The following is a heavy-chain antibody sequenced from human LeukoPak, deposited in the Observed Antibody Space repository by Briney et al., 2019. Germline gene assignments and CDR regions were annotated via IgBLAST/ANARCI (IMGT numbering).Heavy chain of an antibody. Sequence: PSETLSLTCAVYGGSFSGYYWSWIRQPPGKGLEWIGEINHSGSTKYNPSLKSRVTISVDSCENQYSLKLSSVTTAGTAVYYCARFAVSEGSSDWGYYFDYWGQGTLVTVSS. V-gene: IGHV4-34*01. CDR3: ARFAVSEGSSDWGYYFDY. J-gene: IGHJ4*02. CDR1: GGSFSGYY. D-gene: IGHD6-19*01. CDR2: INHSGST.